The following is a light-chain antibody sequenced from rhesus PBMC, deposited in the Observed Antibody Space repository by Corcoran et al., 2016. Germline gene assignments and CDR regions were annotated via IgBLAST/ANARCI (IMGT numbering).Light chain of an antibody. J-gene: IGKJ1*01. CDR2: GES. Sequence: EIVMTQSPATLSLSPGERATLSCRASQSVSSYVAWYQQQPGQAPRLLNYGESSRATGIPDRFSGSGSGTDFTLIISSLEPEDVGVYYCQQYNNWWTFGQGTKVEIK. V-gene: IGKV3S9*01. CDR3: QQYNNWWT. CDR1: QSVSSY.